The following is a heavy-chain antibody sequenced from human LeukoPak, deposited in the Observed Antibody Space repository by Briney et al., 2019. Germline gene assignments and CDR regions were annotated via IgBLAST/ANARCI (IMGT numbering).Heavy chain of an antibody. CDR2: IYYSGST. CDR1: GGSISSSSYY. J-gene: IGHJ4*02. V-gene: IGHV4-39*01. CDR3: ARLSGYSYGLFDY. Sequence: PSETLSLTCTVSGGSISSSSYYSGWIRQPPGKGLEWIGSIYYSGSTYYNPSLKSRVTISVDTSKNQFSLKLSSVTAADTAVYYCARLSGYSYGLFDYWGQGTLVTVSS. D-gene: IGHD5-18*01.